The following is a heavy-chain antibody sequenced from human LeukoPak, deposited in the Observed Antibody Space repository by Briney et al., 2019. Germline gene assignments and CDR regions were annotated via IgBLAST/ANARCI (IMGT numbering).Heavy chain of an antibody. CDR1: GF. V-gene: IGHV3-30*02. CDR2: IRYDGSNK. CDR3: AKDQSPGAFDI. J-gene: IGHJ3*02. Sequence: PGGSLRLFCAASGFMHWVRQAPGKGLEWVAFIRYDGSNKYYADSVKGRFTISRDNSKNTLYLQMNSLRAEDTAVYYCAKDQSPGAFDIWGQGTMVTVSS.